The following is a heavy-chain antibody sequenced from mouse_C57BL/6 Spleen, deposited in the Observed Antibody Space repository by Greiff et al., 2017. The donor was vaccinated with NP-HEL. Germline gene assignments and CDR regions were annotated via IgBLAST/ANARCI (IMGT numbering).Heavy chain of an antibody. Sequence: VQLQQSGPELVKPGASVKISCKASGYTFTDYYMNWVKQSHGKSLEWIGDINPNNGGTSYNQKFKGKATLTVDKSSSTAYMELRSLTSEDSAVYYCAIYYYGSSSFAYWGQGTLVTVSA. D-gene: IGHD1-1*01. J-gene: IGHJ3*01. V-gene: IGHV1-26*01. CDR3: AIYYYGSSSFAY. CDR1: GYTFTDYY. CDR2: INPNNGGT.